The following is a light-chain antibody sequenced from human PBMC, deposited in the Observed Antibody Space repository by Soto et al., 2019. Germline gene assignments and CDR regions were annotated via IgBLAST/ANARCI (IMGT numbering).Light chain of an antibody. V-gene: IGKV3D-15*01. CDR1: QSVSSN. Sequence: EIVMTQSPATLSVSPAERATLSCRASQSVSSNLAWYQQKPGQAPKLLIYGASTRATGIPARFSGSGSGTELTLTISSLQSEDFAVYYCQQYNNWPPLTFGGGTKVEIK. CDR3: QQYNNWPPLT. CDR2: GAS. J-gene: IGKJ4*01.